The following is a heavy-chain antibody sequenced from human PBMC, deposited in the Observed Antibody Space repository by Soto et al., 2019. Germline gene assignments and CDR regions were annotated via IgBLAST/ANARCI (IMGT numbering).Heavy chain of an antibody. CDR3: ARDRGGSYRGNYFDY. CDR1: GGTFSSYA. D-gene: IGHD1-26*01. V-gene: IGHV1-69*12. Sequence: QVQLVQSGAEVKKPGSSVKVSCKASGGTFSSYAISWVRQAPGQGLEWMGGIIPIFGTANYAQKFQGRVTIXXDXSXXTAYMELSSLRSEDTAVYYCARDRGGSYRGNYFDYWGQGTLVTVSS. CDR2: IIPIFGTA. J-gene: IGHJ4*02.